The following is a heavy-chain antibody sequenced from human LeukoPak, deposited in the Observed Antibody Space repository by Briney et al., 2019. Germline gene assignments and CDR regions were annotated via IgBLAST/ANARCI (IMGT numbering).Heavy chain of an antibody. CDR3: AKVRWDYVWGSYRHPHYYYYMDV. J-gene: IGHJ6*03. D-gene: IGHD3-16*02. Sequence: LTGGSLRLSCAASGFTFSSYAMSWVRQAPGKGLECISGFSGSGGSTYYADSVKGRFTISRDNSKNTLYLQMNSLRAEDTAVYYCAKVRWDYVWGSYRHPHYYYYMDVWGKGTTVTISS. CDR2: FSGSGGST. CDR1: GFTFSSYA. V-gene: IGHV3-23*01.